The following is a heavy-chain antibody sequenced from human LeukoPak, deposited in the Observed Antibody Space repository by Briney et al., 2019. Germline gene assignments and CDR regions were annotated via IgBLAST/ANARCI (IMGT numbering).Heavy chain of an antibody. D-gene: IGHD5-24*01. V-gene: IGHV3-23*01. Sequence: SGGSLRLSCATSGFIFSTYAMIWVRQAPGKGLEWVSAISYSGGSTFYADSVKGRFTISRDNSKNTVYLQMNSLSAEDAAVYYCVKDDGWVQYANWGQGTLVTVSS. CDR2: ISYSGGST. CDR3: VKDDGWVQYAN. J-gene: IGHJ4*02. CDR1: GFIFSTYA.